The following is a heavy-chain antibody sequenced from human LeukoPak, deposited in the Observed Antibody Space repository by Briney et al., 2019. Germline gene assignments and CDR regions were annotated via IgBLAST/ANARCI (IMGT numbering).Heavy chain of an antibody. CDR2: LYTSGST. D-gene: IGHD2/OR15-2a*01. CDR1: SGSINNYY. CDR3: AGTRNFPDAFDI. V-gene: IGHV4-4*07. J-gene: IGHJ3*02. Sequence: SETLTLTCTVSSGSINNYYWSWIQQPAGKGLQWIGRLYTSGSTDYNPSLKSRVTMSVDTSKNQFSLRLSSVTAADTAVYYCAGTRNFPDAFDIWGRGTMVTVSS.